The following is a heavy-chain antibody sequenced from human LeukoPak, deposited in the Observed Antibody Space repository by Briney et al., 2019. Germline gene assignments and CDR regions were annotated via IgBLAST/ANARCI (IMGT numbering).Heavy chain of an antibody. CDR1: GFTFSSYA. V-gene: IGHV3-23*01. CDR3: AKDRGDASNRYFDY. CDR2: ISGSGGST. J-gene: IGHJ4*02. D-gene: IGHD4-17*01. Sequence: GGSLRLSCLASGFTFSSYAMKWVRQAPGKGLEWVSGISGSGGSTYYADSVKGRFSISRDNSKNTVYLQMSSLRAEDTAIYYCAKDRGDASNRYFDYWGQGTLVTVSS.